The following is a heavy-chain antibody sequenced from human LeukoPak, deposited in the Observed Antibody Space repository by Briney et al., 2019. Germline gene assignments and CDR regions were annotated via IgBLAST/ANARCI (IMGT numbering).Heavy chain of an antibody. CDR3: ARDQVVVVLAATYYYYGMDV. J-gene: IGHJ6*02. Sequence: GGSLRLSCAASGFTFSSYSMNWVRQAPGKGLEWVSSISSSSSYIYYADSVKGRFTISRDNAKNSLYLQMNSLRAEDTAVYYCARDQVVVVLAATYYYYGMDVWGQGTTVTVSS. CDR2: ISSSSSYI. V-gene: IGHV3-21*01. D-gene: IGHD2-15*01. CDR1: GFTFSSYS.